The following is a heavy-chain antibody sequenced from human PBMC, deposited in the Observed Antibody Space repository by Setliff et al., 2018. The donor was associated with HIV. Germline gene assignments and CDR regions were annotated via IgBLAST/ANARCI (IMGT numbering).Heavy chain of an antibody. CDR1: GGSFSGYY. CDR2: IHFSGST. V-gene: IGHV4-34*01. J-gene: IGHJ4*02. D-gene: IGHD3-3*01. CDR3: ARDVMEWFGNYFDY. Sequence: TSETLSLTCAVYGGSFSGYYWSWVRQPPGKGLEWIGHIHFSGSTNYNPSLRSRVTISIDTSKHQFSLELTSVTAADTAVYYCARDVMEWFGNYFDYWGQGALVTVS.